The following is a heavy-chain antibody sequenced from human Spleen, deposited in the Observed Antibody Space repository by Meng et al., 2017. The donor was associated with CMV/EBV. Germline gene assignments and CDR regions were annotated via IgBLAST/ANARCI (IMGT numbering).Heavy chain of an antibody. V-gene: IGHV3-23*01. Sequence: GESLKISCAASGFTFSSYAMSWVRQAPGKGLEWVSAISGSGGSTYYADSVKGRFTISRDNSKNTLYLQMNSLRAEDTAVYYCAKDRDRILWWWGQGTLVTVSS. CDR3: AKDRDRILWW. CDR1: GFTFSSYA. CDR2: ISGSGGST. J-gene: IGHJ4*02. D-gene: IGHD2-21*01.